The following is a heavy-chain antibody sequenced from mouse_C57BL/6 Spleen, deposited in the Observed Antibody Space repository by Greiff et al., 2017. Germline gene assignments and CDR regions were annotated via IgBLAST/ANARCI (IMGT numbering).Heavy chain of an antibody. CDR2: IHPNSGST. J-gene: IGHJ3*01. D-gene: IGHD1-1*01. Sequence: QVQLQQPGAELVKPGASVKLSCKASGYTFTSYWMHWVKQRPGQGLEWIGMIHPNSGSTNYNEKFKSKATLTVDKSSSTAYMQLSSLTSEDSAVYYCAREDYYGSSSSWFAYWGQGTLVTVSA. V-gene: IGHV1-64*01. CDR1: GYTFTSYW. CDR3: AREDYYGSSSSWFAY.